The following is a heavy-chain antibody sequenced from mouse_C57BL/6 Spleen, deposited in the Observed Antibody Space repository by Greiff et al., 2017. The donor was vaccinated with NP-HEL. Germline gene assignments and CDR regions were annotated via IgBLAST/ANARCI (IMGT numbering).Heavy chain of an antibody. CDR3: ARHLGYYVAMDY. CDR2: FYPGSGSI. CDR1: GYTFTEYT. J-gene: IGHJ4*01. V-gene: IGHV1-62-2*01. Sequence: VKLMESGAELVKPGASVKLSCKASGYTFTEYTIHWVKQRSGQGLEWIGWFYPGSGSIKYNEKFKDKATLTADKSSSTVYMELSRLASEDSAVYFCARHLGYYVAMDYWGQGTSVTVSS. D-gene: IGHD2-3*01.